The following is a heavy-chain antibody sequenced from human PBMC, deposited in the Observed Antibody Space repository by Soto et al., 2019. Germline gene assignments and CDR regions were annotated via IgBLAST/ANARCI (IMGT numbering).Heavy chain of an antibody. V-gene: IGHV1-3*01. CDR3: ARDPEYGSGSLDV. CDR1: GYTFTSYA. CDR2: INPGKETT. D-gene: IGHD3-10*01. Sequence: QGQLVQSGAEVKKPGASVKVSCEASGYTFTSYAIHWVRQAPGQRLAWMGWINPGKETTRYSQRFQGRVTITSETSANTVYMLLSSVTSEDTALYFCARDPEYGSGSLDVWGQGTMVIVSS. J-gene: IGHJ3*01.